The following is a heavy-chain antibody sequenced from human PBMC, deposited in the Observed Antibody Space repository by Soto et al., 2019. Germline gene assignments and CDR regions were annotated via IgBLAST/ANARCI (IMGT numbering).Heavy chain of an antibody. J-gene: IGHJ1*01. CDR3: ARGITSGHPQYFQH. Sequence: ASVKVSCKASGYTFTIDVMHWVRQAPGQRLEWMGWINAGNGNTKYSQNFQGRVTITRDTSTSTAYMEVSSLRSEDTAVYYCARGITSGHPQYFQHWGQGTLVTVSS. V-gene: IGHV1-3*01. D-gene: IGHD2-8*01. CDR2: INAGNGNT. CDR1: GYTFTIDV.